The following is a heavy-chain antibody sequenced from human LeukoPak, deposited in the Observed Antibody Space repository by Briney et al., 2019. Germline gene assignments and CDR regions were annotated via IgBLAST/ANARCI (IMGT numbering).Heavy chain of an antibody. J-gene: IGHJ4*02. D-gene: IGHD3-22*01. CDR3: AKVGYDSSGCY. V-gene: IGHV3-23*01. CDR2: ISGSGGST. CDR1: GFTFSSYG. Sequence: GGSLRLSCAASGFTFSSYGMHWVRQAPGKGLEWVSAISGSGGSTYYADSVKGRFTISRDNSKNTLYLQMNSLRAEDTAVYYCAKVGYDSSGCYWGQGTLVTVSS.